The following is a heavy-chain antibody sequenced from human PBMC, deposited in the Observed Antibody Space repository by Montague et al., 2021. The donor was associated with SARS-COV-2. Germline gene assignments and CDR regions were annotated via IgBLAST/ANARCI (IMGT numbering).Heavy chain of an antibody. CDR2: T. Sequence: TNYKPSLKSRVTMSVDTSKNQFSLKLSYVTAADTAVYYCAREAWFGDNTLASEYYGTAVWGRGPKVTVSS. CDR3: AREAWFGDNTLASEYYGTAV. D-gene: IGHD3-10*01. V-gene: IGHV4-4*07. J-gene: IGHJ6*02.